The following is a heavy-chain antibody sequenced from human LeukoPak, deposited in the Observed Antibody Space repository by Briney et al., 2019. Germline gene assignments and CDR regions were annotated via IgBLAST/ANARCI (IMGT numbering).Heavy chain of an antibody. Sequence: GASVKVSCKASEGTFSSYTISWVRQAPGQGLEWMGRIIPILGIANYAQKFQGRVTITADKSTSTAYMELSRLRSDDTAVYYCARDFFPWTAMVMGDYWGQGTLVTVSS. J-gene: IGHJ4*02. CDR3: ARDFFPWTAMVMGDY. D-gene: IGHD5-18*01. CDR2: IIPILGIA. CDR1: EGTFSSYT. V-gene: IGHV1-69*04.